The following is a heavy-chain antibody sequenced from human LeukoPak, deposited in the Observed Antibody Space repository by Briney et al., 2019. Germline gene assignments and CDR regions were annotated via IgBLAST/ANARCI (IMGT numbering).Heavy chain of an antibody. J-gene: IGHJ4*02. CDR2: IDYSGST. CDR1: GGSISTYY. Sequence: SETLSLTCTVSGGSISTYYWSWIRQPPGKGLEWIGYIDYSGSTNYNPSLKSRITISVDTSRNQFSLSLSSVTAADTAVYYCARGTVQMGMGERYFDNWGQGTLVTVSP. CDR3: ARGTVQMGMGERYFDN. D-gene: IGHD1-1*01. V-gene: IGHV4-59*01.